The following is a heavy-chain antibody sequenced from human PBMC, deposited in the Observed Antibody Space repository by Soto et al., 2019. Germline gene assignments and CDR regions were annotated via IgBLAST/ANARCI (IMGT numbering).Heavy chain of an antibody. J-gene: IGHJ4*02. D-gene: IGHD6-19*01. CDR3: ARALAFSRGPTGYFDY. Sequence: PARGLEWLGRTYSRSKWYNDYAVSVKRRITITPDTSKNQFSLQLNSVTPEDTAVYFCARALAFSRGPTGYFDYWGQGTLVTVSS. V-gene: IGHV6-1*01. CDR2: TYSRSKWYN.